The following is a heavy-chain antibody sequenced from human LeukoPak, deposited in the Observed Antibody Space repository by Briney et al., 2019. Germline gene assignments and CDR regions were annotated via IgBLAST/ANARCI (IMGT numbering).Heavy chain of an antibody. CDR1: GFTFSIYW. D-gene: IGHD6-19*01. Sequence: GGSLRLSCAASGFTFSIYWMHWVRQAPGKGLEWVSSISSSSSYIYYADSVEGRFTVSRDNAKNSLYLQMNSLRADDTAVYYCASQITQWLRDYWGQGTLVTVSS. V-gene: IGHV3-21*01. CDR2: ISSSSSYI. J-gene: IGHJ4*02. CDR3: ASQITQWLRDY.